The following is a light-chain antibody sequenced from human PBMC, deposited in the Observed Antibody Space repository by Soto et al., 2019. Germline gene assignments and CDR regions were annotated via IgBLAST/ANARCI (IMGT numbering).Light chain of an antibody. V-gene: IGKV3-11*01. CDR3: RQRGIWPGT. CDR1: QSVRIS. Sequence: EIVLIQSPATLSLSPGERATLSCRATQSVRISLAWYRQQPGQAPRLLIYDASRRATGIPARFSGRGSGTDFSLLNSSREPKDYAIVYCRQRGIWPGTFGRGTKVDIK. J-gene: IGKJ4*01. CDR2: DAS.